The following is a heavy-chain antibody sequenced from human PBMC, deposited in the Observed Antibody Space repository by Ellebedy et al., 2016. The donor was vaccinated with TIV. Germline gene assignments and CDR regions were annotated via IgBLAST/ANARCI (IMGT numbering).Heavy chain of an antibody. CDR3: AGNYCSTGSCYSENYGMDV. V-gene: IGHV4-59*12. CDR1: GGSFSGYY. D-gene: IGHD2-15*01. Sequence: SETLSLTCAVYGGSFSGYYWSWIRQSPGKGLEWIGFIHYSGTTTYNPSLHSRVPMSVDTSKNQFSLRLSSVTAADTAVYYCAGNYCSTGSCYSENYGMDVWGQGTTVTVSS. J-gene: IGHJ6*02. CDR2: IHYSGTT.